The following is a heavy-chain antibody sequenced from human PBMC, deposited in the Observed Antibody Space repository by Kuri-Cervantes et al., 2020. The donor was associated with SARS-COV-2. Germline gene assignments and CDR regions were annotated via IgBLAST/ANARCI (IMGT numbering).Heavy chain of an antibody. Sequence: LSLTCAASGFTFSSHAMIWVRQAPGKGLEWVSSISGSGGATYYADSAKGRFTISRDNSKNTLSLQMNSLRAEDTAVYYCAKPLGYSGYDPPDYWGQGTLVTVLL. CDR2: ISGSGGAT. V-gene: IGHV3-23*01. CDR1: GFTFSSHA. D-gene: IGHD5-12*01. CDR3: AKPLGYSGYDPPDY. J-gene: IGHJ4*02.